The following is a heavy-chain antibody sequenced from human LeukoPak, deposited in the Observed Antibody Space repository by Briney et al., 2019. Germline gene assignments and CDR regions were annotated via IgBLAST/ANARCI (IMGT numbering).Heavy chain of an antibody. V-gene: IGHV3-23*01. CDR2: ISPTSGTI. J-gene: IGHJ4*02. D-gene: IGHD3-22*01. Sequence: GGSLRLSCVASGFTVNSYRMNWVRQAPGKGLEWISYISPTSGTIFYADSMKGRFTISRDNSKNTLYLQVNSLRAGDTAVYYCAKGYYDSDAFDYWGQGTLVTVSS. CDR1: GFTVNSYR. CDR3: AKGYYDSDAFDY.